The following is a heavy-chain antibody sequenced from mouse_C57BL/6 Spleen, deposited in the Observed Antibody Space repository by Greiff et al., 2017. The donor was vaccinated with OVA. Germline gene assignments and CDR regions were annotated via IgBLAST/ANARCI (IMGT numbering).Heavy chain of an antibody. CDR2: INPYNGGT. D-gene: IGHD2-5*01. J-gene: IGHJ4*01. V-gene: IGHV1-19*01. Sequence: EVQLQESGPVLVKPGASVKMSCKASGYTFTDYYMNWVKQSHGKSLEWIGVINPYNGGTSYNQKFKGKATLTVDKSSSTAYMELNSLTSEDSAVYYCARKNYSNYVGYAMDYWGQGTSVTVSS. CDR1: GYTFTDYY. CDR3: ARKNYSNYVGYAMDY.